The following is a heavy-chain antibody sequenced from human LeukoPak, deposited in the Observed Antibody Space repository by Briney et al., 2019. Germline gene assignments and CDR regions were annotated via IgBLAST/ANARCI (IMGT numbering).Heavy chain of an antibody. CDR2: INHSGST. V-gene: IGHV4-34*01. CDR1: GGSFSGYY. Sequence: SETLSLTCAVYGGSFSGYYWSWIRQPPGKGLEWIGEINHSGSTNYNPSLKSRVTISVDTSKNQFSLKLSSVTAADTAAYYCARVAPLSRRVDPWGRGTLVTVSS. J-gene: IGHJ5*02. CDR3: ARVAPLSRRVDP.